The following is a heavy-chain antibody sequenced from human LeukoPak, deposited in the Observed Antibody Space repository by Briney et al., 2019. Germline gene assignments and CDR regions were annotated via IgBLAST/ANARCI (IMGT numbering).Heavy chain of an antibody. CDR1: GFTFDDYA. D-gene: IGHD3-9*01. V-gene: IGHV3-9*01. CDR2: ISWNSGSI. J-gene: IGHJ4*02. CDR3: ARVGYDILTGYYPTYFDY. Sequence: GGSLRLSCAASGFTFDDYAMHWVRQAPGKGLEWVSGISWNSGSIGYADSVKGRFTISRDNAKNSLYLQMNSLRDEDTAVYYCARVGYDILTGYYPTYFDYWGQGTLVTVSS.